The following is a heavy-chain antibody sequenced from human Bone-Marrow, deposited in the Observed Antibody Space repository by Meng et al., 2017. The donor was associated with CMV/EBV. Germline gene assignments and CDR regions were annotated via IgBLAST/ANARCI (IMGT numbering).Heavy chain of an antibody. D-gene: IGHD2-2*01. V-gene: IGHV3-21*04. J-gene: IGHJ4*02. CDR1: GFTFSSYS. CDR2: ISSSSSYI. CDR3: AKERKSTHSYFDY. Sequence: GESLKISCAASGFTFSSYSMNWVRQAPGKGLEWVSSISSSSSYIYYADSVKGRFTISRDNSKNTLYLQMNSLRAEDTAVYYCAKERKSTHSYFDYWGQGTLVTVPS.